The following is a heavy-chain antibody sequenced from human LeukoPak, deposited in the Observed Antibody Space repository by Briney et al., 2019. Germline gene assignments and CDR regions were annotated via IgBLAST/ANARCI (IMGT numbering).Heavy chain of an antibody. D-gene: IGHD4-17*01. CDR3: ARPLGFVTTFDY. CDR1: GFSFSNSY. V-gene: IGHV3-7*01. CDR2: IWPDGSEK. J-gene: IGHJ4*02. Sequence: GGSLRLSCGTSGFSFSNSYMSWVRQGPGQGLEWVATIWPDGSEKKYMDSLRDRFTISRDNARDLLLLQMNSLSVEDTAVYFCARPLGFVTTFDYCGQGALVTVSS.